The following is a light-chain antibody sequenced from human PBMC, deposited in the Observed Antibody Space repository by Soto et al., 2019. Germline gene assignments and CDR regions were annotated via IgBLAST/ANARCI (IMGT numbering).Light chain of an antibody. V-gene: IGKV3-11*01. CDR1: QSVSSY. CDR2: DAS. Sequence: EIVLTQSPATLSLSPGERATLSCRASQSVSSYLAWYQQKPGQAPRLLIYDASNRATGIPARFSGSGSGTDFTLTISSLEPEDFAVYYCRPRSKWPPTFGQGTRLGI. CDR3: RPRSKWPPT. J-gene: IGKJ5*01.